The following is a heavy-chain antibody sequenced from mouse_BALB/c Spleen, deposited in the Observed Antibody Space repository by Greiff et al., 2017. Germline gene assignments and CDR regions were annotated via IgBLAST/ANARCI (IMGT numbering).Heavy chain of an antibody. CDR2: IDTSDSYT. J-gene: IGHJ2*01. V-gene: IGHV1-69*01. D-gene: IGHD3-2*01. CDR3: ATPDSSGYFDY. CDR1: GYTFTDYW. Sequence: VQLQQPGAELVMPGASVKMSCKASGYTFTDYWMHWVKQRPGQGLEWIGAIDTSDSYTSYNQKFKGKATLTVDESSSTAYMQLSSLTSEDSAVYYCATPDSSGYFDYWGQGTTLTVSS.